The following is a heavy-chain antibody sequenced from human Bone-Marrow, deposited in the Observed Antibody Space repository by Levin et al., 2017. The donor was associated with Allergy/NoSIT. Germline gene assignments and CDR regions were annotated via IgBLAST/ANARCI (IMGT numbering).Heavy chain of an antibody. J-gene: IGHJ6*03. CDR2: IIPMFDTT. V-gene: IGHV1-69*13. CDR3: ARGSPVQGELGYDYYFMDV. D-gene: IGHD3-10*01. CDR1: GATFSTYS. Sequence: GASVKVSCKASGATFSTYSMTWVRQAPGHGLEWMGGIIPMFDTTNYAQEFQGRVTITADESTTTAYMELSSLKSDDTAVYYCARGSPVQGELGYDYYFMDVWGKGTTVTVSS.